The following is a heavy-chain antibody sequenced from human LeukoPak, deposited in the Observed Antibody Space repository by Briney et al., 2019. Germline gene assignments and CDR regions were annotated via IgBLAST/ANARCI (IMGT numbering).Heavy chain of an antibody. D-gene: IGHD3-10*01. J-gene: IGHJ6*02. V-gene: IGHV3-23*01. CDR2: ISGSGGST. CDR3: AKVDSGGSGSQNYYYYGMDV. CDR1: GFTFSSYA. Sequence: GGSLRLSCAASGFTFSSYAMSWFRQAPGKGLEWVSAISGSGGSTYYADSVKGRFTISRDNSKNTLYLQMNSLRAEDTAVYYCAKVDSGGSGSQNYYYYGMDVWGQGTTVTVSS.